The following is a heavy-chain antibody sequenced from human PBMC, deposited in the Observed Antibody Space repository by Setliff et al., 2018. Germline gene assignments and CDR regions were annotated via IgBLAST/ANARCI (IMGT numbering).Heavy chain of an antibody. J-gene: IGHJ5*02. CDR3: VRGGSGAFDP. CDR2: ISTNNGNP. Sequence: ASVKVSCKASGYTFTNYYMHWVRQAPGQGLEWMGWISTNNGNPTYAQGFTGRFVFSLDTSLNTAYLQISSLEAEDTALYYCVRGGSGAFDPWGQGTLVTVSS. V-gene: IGHV7-4-1*02. D-gene: IGHD2-15*01. CDR1: GYTFTNYY.